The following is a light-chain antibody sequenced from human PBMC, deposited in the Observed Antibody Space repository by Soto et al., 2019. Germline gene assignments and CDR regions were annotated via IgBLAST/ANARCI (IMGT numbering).Light chain of an antibody. J-gene: IGKJ1*01. CDR3: QQYNSYPWT. Sequence: DIQMTQSPSTLSASVGDRVTITCRASQSISSWLAWYKQKPGKAPKLLIYDASSLESGVASRFSGNGVGTEFTLTISSLQPDDFATYYCQQYNSYPWTFRQGTKVEIK. CDR2: DAS. CDR1: QSISSW. V-gene: IGKV1-5*01.